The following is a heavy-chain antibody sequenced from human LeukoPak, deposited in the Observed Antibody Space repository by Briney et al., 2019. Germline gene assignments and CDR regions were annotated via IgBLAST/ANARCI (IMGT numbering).Heavy chain of an antibody. CDR1: GGSISSYY. D-gene: IGHD3-10*01. CDR3: AGGNSGSGSYYP. Sequence: PSETLSLTCTVSGGSISSYYWSWIRQPAGKGLEWIGRIYTTGSTNYNPSLKSRVIMSVDTSKNQFSLKLSSVTAADTAVYYCAGGNSGSGSYYPWGQGTLVTVSS. V-gene: IGHV4-4*07. J-gene: IGHJ5*02. CDR2: IYTTGST.